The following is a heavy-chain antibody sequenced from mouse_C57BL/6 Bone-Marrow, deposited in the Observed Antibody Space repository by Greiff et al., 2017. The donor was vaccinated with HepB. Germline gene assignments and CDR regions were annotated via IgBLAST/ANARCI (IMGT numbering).Heavy chain of an antibody. J-gene: IGHJ4*01. D-gene: IGHD2-5*01. CDR2: IDPENGDT. CDR3: TTGGYSNFMDY. V-gene: IGHV14-4*01. Sequence: DVHLVESGAELVRPGASVKLSCTASGFNIKDDYMHWVKQRPEQGLEWIGWIDPENGDTEYASKFQGKATITADTSSNTAYLQLSSLTSEDTAVYYCTTGGYSNFMDYWGQGTSVTVSS. CDR1: GFNIKDDY.